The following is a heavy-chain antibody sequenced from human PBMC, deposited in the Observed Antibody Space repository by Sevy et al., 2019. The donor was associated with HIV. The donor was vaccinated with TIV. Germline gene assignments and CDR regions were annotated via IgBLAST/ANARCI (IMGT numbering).Heavy chain of an antibody. CDR3: ARGLATTDTPEYYFDY. CDR2: ITRNSYEAYGGTT. CDR1: GFTFDDYA. D-gene: IGHD5-12*01. J-gene: IGHJ4*02. V-gene: IGHV3-49*03. Sequence: GGSLRLSCTTSGFTFDDYAMSWFRQAPGKGLEWVAFITRNSYEAYGGTTEYAASVKRRFFISREDFKSIAYLQMNSLQSDDTAVYYGARGLATTDTPEYYFDYWGQGTLVTVSS.